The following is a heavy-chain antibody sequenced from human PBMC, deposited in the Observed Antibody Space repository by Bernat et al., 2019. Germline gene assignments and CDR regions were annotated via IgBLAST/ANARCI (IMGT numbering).Heavy chain of an antibody. D-gene: IGHD1-26*01. Sequence: EVQLVESGGGLVQPGGSLRLSCAASGFAVSSNCMSWVRQAPGKGLEWVSFIYSGGSTYYADSVKGRFTISRHNSKNTLFLQMNSLRAEDTAVYYCASHSGSYSPEYFQHWGQGTLVTVSS. J-gene: IGHJ1*01. CDR2: IYSGGST. V-gene: IGHV3-53*04. CDR1: GFAVSSNC. CDR3: ASHSGSYSPEYFQH.